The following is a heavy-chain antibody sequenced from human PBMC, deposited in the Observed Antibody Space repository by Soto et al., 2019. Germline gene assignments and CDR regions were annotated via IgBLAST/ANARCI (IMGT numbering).Heavy chain of an antibody. CDR1: GFTFYTAW. CDR2: IKSKNDGETT. D-gene: IGHD3-3*01. Sequence: EVQLVESGGDLVKPGGSLRLSCAASGFTFYTAWLNWVRQAPGKGLEWVGRIKSKNDGETTDYASPVKGRFTISRDDSINTLYLQMNSLKTDDTAVYYCVTDTRGSWGQGTLVTVSS. CDR3: VTDTRGS. V-gene: IGHV3-15*07. J-gene: IGHJ5*02.